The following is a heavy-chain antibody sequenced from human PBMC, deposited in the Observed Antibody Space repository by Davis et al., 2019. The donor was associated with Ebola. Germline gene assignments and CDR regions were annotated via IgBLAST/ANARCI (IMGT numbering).Heavy chain of an antibody. CDR3: ARDRAARPYYYYYGMDV. Sequence: PGGSLRLSCAASGFTFSGSAMHWVRQASGKGLEWVGRIRSKANSYATAYAASVKGRFTISRDDSKNTAYLQMNSLRAEDTAVYYCARDRAARPYYYYYGMDVWGQGTTVTVSS. J-gene: IGHJ6*02. CDR1: GFTFSGSA. V-gene: IGHV3-73*01. D-gene: IGHD6-6*01. CDR2: IRSKANSYAT.